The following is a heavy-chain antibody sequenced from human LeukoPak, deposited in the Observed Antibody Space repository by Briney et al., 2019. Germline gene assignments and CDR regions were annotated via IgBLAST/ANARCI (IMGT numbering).Heavy chain of an antibody. CDR3: AKDRGVYDFWSGYSDY. D-gene: IGHD3-3*01. CDR2: IRYDGSNK. CDR1: GFTFSSYG. J-gene: IGHJ4*02. Sequence: QAGGSLRLSCAASGFTFSSYGMHWVRQAPGKGLEWVAFIRYDGSNKYYADSVKGRFTISRDNSKNTLYLQMHSLRAEDTAVYYCAKDRGVYDFWSGYSDYWGQGTLVTVSS. V-gene: IGHV3-30*02.